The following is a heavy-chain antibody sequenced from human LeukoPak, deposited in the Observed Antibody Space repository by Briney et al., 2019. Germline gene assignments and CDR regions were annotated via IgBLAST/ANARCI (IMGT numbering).Heavy chain of an antibody. CDR1: GYTFTGYY. Sequence: GASVKVSCKTSGYTFTGYYMHWVRHAPGQGLEWMGWINPNSGGTNYAEKIQGRVTMAGDTSISTAYMELSRLRSEDTAVYSCASVKYYYGSVPFRYFDYWGQGTLVTVSS. V-gene: IGHV1-2*02. D-gene: IGHD3-10*01. CDR2: INPNSGGT. J-gene: IGHJ4*02. CDR3: ASVKYYYGSVPFRYFDY.